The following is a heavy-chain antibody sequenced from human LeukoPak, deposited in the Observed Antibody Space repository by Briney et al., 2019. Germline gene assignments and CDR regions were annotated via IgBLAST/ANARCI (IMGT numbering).Heavy chain of an antibody. D-gene: IGHD5-18*01. CDR1: GYTFSSNY. V-gene: IGHV1-46*01. CDR3: ARERSYGVDAFDI. Sequence: ASVKVSCKASGYTFSSNYIHWVRQAPGQGLEWMGIINPSGGDTNYAQKFQGSVTVTRDMSTNTAYMELSSLRSEDTALYYCARERSYGVDAFDIWGQGTMVTVSS. J-gene: IGHJ3*02. CDR2: INPSGGDT.